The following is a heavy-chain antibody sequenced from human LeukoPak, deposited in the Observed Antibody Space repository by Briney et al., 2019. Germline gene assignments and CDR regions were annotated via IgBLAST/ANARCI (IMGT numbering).Heavy chain of an antibody. Sequence: GGSLRLSCAASGFTFSSYGMHWVRQAPGKGLEWVAVISYDGSNKYYADSVKGRFTISRDNSKNTLYLQMNSLRAEDTALYYCAKDMSPSSGSFDYWGQGTLVTVSS. CDR2: ISYDGSNK. J-gene: IGHJ4*02. CDR1: GFTFSSYG. V-gene: IGHV3-30*18. CDR3: AKDMSPSSGSFDY. D-gene: IGHD3-22*01.